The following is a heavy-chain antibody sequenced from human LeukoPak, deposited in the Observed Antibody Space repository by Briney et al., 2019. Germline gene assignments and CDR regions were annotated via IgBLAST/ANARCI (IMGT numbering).Heavy chain of an antibody. V-gene: IGHV3-23*01. Sequence: GGSLRLSCSASGFSFRSFTMHWVRQAPGKGLEWVSGISDSDADTHYADSVKGRFTISRDNSKNTVYLQMSSLRVEDTALYCCAKDFVRGTLTGAFDVWGRGAMVTVST. J-gene: IGHJ3*01. CDR1: GFSFRSFT. CDR3: AKDFVRGTLTGAFDV. D-gene: IGHD3-10*01. CDR2: ISDSDADT.